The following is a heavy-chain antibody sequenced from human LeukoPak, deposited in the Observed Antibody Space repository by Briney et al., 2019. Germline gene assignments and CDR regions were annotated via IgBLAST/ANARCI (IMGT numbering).Heavy chain of an antibody. J-gene: IGHJ4*02. CDR3: ARDIQGHWGLGFDC. D-gene: IGHD2-21*01. CDR1: GFTFSSYG. Sequence: GRSLRLSCAASGFTFSSYGMHWVRQAPGKGLEWVAVISYDGSNKYYADSVKGRFTISRDNSKNTLYLQMNSLRAEDAAVYYCARDIQGHWGLGFDCWGQGTLVTVSS. CDR2: ISYDGSNK. V-gene: IGHV3-30*03.